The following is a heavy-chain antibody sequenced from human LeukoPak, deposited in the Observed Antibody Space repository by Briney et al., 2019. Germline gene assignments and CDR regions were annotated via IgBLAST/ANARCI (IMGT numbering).Heavy chain of an antibody. Sequence: GESLKISCKGSGYSFTSYWIGWVRQMPGKGLEWMGIIYPGDSDTRYSPSFQGQVTISADKSISTAYLQWSSLKASDTAMYYCARLYDYYAGYYYYGMDVWGQGTTVTVSS. J-gene: IGHJ6*02. CDR3: ARLYDYYAGYYYYGMDV. CDR2: IYPGDSDT. V-gene: IGHV5-51*01. CDR1: GYSFTSYW. D-gene: IGHD3-16*01.